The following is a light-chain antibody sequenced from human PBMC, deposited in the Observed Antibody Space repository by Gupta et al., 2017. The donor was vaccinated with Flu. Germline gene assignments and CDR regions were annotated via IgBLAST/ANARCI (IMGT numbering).Light chain of an antibody. CDR3: QQTYVAPFT. CDR1: QNIDES. Sequence: PSSLSAAVGDRVTITCRASQNIDESLNWYQQRPGQSPAPLIFHSSTLESGVPSRFSGSGSGTDFTLSISKLQPEDFASYHCQQTYVAPFTFGQGTRL. CDR2: HSS. V-gene: IGKV1-39*01. J-gene: IGKJ5*01.